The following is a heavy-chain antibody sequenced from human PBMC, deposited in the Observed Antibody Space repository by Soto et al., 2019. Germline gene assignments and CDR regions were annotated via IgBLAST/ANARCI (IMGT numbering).Heavy chain of an antibody. J-gene: IGHJ4*02. CDR2: ISYDGSD. V-gene: IGHV3-33*05. Sequence: QMQLVESGGGVVQPGRSLRLSCVASGFPFREFGMHWVRQAPGKGLEWVALISYDGSDYADSVKGRFTISRDDSRDTLFLHMDNLRPDETGVYYCARRWNYYLDFWGQGTLVAVSS. D-gene: IGHD1-1*01. CDR1: GFPFREFG. CDR3: ARRWNYYLDF.